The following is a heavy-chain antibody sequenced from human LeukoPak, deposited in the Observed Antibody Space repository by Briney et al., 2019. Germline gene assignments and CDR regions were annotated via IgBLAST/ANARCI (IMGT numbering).Heavy chain of an antibody. J-gene: IGHJ4*02. Sequence: SVTVSCKASGYTFTRYFMHWLGQAPAQGVDGMGWISPNSGGTNYAQKFQGRVTMTRDTSISTAYMELSSLRSDDTAVSYCAREVNYDILTGYNGYWGQGTLVTVSS. V-gene: IGHV1-2*02. CDR3: AREVNYDILTGYNGY. CDR2: ISPNSGGT. CDR1: GYTFTRYF. D-gene: IGHD3-9*01.